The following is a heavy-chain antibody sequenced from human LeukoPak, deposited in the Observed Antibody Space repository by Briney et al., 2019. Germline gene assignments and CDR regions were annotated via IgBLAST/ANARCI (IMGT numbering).Heavy chain of an antibody. CDR1: GFTFSSSW. V-gene: IGHV3-7*03. CDR3: ARFCGSTSWHSGYYYGIDV. D-gene: IGHD2-2*01. J-gene: IGHJ6*02. Sequence: SGGSLRLSCVASGFTFSSSWMSWVRQAPGKGLEWVANIKQDGSEKSYVESVRGRFTISRDNAKNSLYLQLNSLRAEDTALYYCARFCGSTSWHSGYYYGIDVWGQGTTVTVSS. CDR2: IKQDGSEK.